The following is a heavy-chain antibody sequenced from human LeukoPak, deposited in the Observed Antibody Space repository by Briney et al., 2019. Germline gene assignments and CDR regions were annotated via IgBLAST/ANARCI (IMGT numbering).Heavy chain of an antibody. CDR3: ARGYPTNGVHNGDAYAFDI. V-gene: IGHV1-18*01. CDR2: ISAYNGNT. D-gene: IGHD2-8*01. CDR1: GYTFTSYG. J-gene: IGHJ3*02. Sequence: ASVKVSCKASGYTFTSYGISWVRQAPGQGLEWMGWISAYNGNTNYAQKFQGRVTMTRDTSTSTVYMELSSLRSEDTAVYYCARGYPTNGVHNGDAYAFDIWGQGTMVTVSS.